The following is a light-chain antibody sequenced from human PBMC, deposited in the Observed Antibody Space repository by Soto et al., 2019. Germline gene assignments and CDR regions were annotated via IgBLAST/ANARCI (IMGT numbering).Light chain of an antibody. V-gene: IGKV1-39*01. Sequence: DLQMTQSPSSLSASVGDRVTITCRSSQSIARYVNWYQQNPGKAPRLLISGASNLQSGVPSRFSGSGSGTDFTLTISSLQPEDLATYFCQQTYSTTPFTFGPGTKVQIK. CDR1: QSIARY. CDR2: GAS. J-gene: IGKJ3*01. CDR3: QQTYSTTPFT.